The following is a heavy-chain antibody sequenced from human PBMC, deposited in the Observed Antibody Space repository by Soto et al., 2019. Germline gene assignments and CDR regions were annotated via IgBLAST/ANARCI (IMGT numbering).Heavy chain of an antibody. CDR3: ANTIVATPFDX. Sequence: GGSLRLSFAASGFTFSSYAMSWVRQAPGKGLEWVSAISCSGGSTYYADSVKVRFTISRDNSKNTLYLQMNSLIAEDTAVYYCANTIVATPFDXWGQVTMFTVSX. V-gene: IGHV3-23*01. CDR1: GFTFSSYA. D-gene: IGHD5-12*01. CDR2: ISCSGGST. J-gene: IGHJ4*02.